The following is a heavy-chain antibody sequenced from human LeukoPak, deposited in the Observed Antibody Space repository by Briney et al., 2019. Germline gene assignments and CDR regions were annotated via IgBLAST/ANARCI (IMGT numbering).Heavy chain of an antibody. CDR2: IFYSGST. Sequence: SETLSLTCTVSGGSITSAYYWGWIRQPPGKGLEWIGNIFYSGSTYYSPSLKSRVTISLDTSRNQFSLKLNSVTAADTAVYYCAKSNGYGLVDIWGQGTMVIVS. CDR1: GGSITSAYY. J-gene: IGHJ3*02. V-gene: IGHV4-39*07. D-gene: IGHD3-10*01. CDR3: AKSNGYGLVDI.